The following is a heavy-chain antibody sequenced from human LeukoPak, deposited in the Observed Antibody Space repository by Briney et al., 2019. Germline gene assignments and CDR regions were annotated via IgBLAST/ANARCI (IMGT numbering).Heavy chain of an antibody. Sequence: GESLKISCEGSGYSFTSYWIGWGRQLPGKGLEWMRIIYPGDSDTRYRPSFQGQVTISADKSISTAYLQWSSLKASDTAMYYCARSGYGSGVLLGWFDPWGQGTLVTVSS. CDR3: ARSGYGSGVLLGWFDP. D-gene: IGHD3-10*01. CDR1: GYSFTSYW. J-gene: IGHJ5*02. CDR2: IYPGDSDT. V-gene: IGHV5-51*01.